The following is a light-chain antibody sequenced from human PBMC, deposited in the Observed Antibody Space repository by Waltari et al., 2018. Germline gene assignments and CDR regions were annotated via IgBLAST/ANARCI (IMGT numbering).Light chain of an antibody. CDR2: DNG. CDR3: QSYDSSLSGVV. V-gene: IGLV1-40*01. J-gene: IGLJ3*02. Sequence: QSVLTQPPSVSGAPGQRVTISCTGSSSNIGAGYDVHWYQQLPGTAPKLLIYDNGSRPLGVPDRFSGSKSVTSAALAITGLQAEDEADYYCQSYDSSLSGVVFGGGTKLTVL. CDR1: SSNIGAGYD.